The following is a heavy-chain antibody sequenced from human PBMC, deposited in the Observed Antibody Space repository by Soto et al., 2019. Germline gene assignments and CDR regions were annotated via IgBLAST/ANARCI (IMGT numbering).Heavy chain of an antibody. D-gene: IGHD1-26*01. CDR1: GFSFSNYA. J-gene: IGHJ2*01. V-gene: IGHV3-48*01. Sequence: EVQLVESGGGLVQPGGSLRLSCAASGFSFSNYAMDWVRQAPGKGLEWVSYISLSSSSIRYADSVKGRFTISRDNAKSSVYLQMNSLRADVTAVYYCTRDPSRGSDWARYFDLWGRGTLVTVSS. CDR3: TRDPSRGSDWARYFDL. CDR2: ISLSSSSI.